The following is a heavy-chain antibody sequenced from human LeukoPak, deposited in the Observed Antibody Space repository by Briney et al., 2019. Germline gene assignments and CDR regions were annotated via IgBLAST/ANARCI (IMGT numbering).Heavy chain of an antibody. CDR1: GYTFTSYD. V-gene: IGHV1-8*01. Sequence: ASVKVSCKASGYTFTSYDINWVRQATGQGLEWMGWMNPNSGNTGYAQKFQGRVTMTRDTSTTTVYMELSSLRSEDTAVYYCARDGGRDGYNCNYWGQGTLVTVSS. CDR2: MNPNSGNT. J-gene: IGHJ4*02. D-gene: IGHD5-24*01. CDR3: ARDGGRDGYNCNY.